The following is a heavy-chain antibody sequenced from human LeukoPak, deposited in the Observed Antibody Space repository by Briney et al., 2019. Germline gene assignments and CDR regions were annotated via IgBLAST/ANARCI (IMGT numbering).Heavy chain of an antibody. J-gene: IGHJ5*02. CDR3: ARGDITMVRGVRDNWFDP. Sequence: PSETLSLTCNVSGYSISSGYYWGWIRQPPGKGLEFIGSIFHSGSTYYNPSLKSRVTISVDTSKNQFSLNLSSVTAADTAVYYCARGDITMVRGVRDNWFDPWGQGTLVTVSS. CDR1: GYSISSGYY. D-gene: IGHD3-10*01. CDR2: IFHSGST. V-gene: IGHV4-38-2*02.